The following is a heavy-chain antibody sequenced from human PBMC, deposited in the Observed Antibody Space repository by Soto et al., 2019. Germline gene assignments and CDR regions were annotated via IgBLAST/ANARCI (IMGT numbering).Heavy chain of an antibody. D-gene: IGHD6-13*01. CDR1: GYTFTSYG. V-gene: IGHV1-18*01. J-gene: IGHJ6*02. CDR3: ARDQDKSSSWYSWGLYHYGMDV. Sequence: ASVKVSCTASGYTFTSYGISWVRQAPGQALEWMGWISAYNGNTNYAQKLQGRVTMTTDTSTSTAYMELRSLRSDDTAVYYCARDQDKSSSWYSWGLYHYGMDVWGQGTTV. CDR2: ISAYNGNT.